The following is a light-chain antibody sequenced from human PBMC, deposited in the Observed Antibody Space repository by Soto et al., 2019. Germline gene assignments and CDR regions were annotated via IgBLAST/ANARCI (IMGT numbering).Light chain of an antibody. Sequence: DIQMTQSPSSLSASVGDRVTITCRASQDIRNDLAWYQQKPGKVPKVLIHAASTLQSGVPSRFSGSGSGTDFTLTISGLQPAVVETYYCQKLNIAPFTFGPGTKVDIK. CDR2: AAS. CDR3: QKLNIAPFT. CDR1: QDIRND. V-gene: IGKV1-27*01. J-gene: IGKJ3*01.